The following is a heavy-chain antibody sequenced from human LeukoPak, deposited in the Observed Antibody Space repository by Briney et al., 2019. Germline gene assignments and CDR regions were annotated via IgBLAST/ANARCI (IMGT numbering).Heavy chain of an antibody. CDR3: ARALEITMVRGVINDY. CDR1: GFTFSDYY. D-gene: IGHD3-10*01. CDR2: IYSGGST. J-gene: IGHJ4*02. Sequence: GGSLRLSCAVSGFTFSDYYMSWVRQAPGGWLEWESVIYSGGSTYYADSVKGRFTISRDNSKNTLYLQMNSLRAEDTAVYYCARALEITMVRGVINDYWGQGTLVTVSS. V-gene: IGHV3-53*01.